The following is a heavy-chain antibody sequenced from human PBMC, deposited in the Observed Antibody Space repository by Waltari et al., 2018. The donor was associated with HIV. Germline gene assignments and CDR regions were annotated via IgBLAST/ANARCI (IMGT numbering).Heavy chain of an antibody. J-gene: IGHJ6*02. Sequence: EVQLVESGGGLVKPGGSLRLFCAASGFTISNAWMSWVRQAPGKGLEWVGRIKSKTDGGPTDYAAPVKGRFTISRDDSNNTLYRQMNSLKTEDTAVYYCTTDPILWEPQDYYYYGMDVWGQGTTVTVSS. CDR2: IKSKTDGGPT. CDR3: TTDPILWEPQDYYYYGMDV. CDR1: GFTISNAW. D-gene: IGHD1-26*01. V-gene: IGHV3-15*01.